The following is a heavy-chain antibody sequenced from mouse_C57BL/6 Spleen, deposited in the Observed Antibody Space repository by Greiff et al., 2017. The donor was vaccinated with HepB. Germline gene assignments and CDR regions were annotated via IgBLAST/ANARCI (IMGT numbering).Heavy chain of an antibody. Sequence: EVQLQQSGPELVKPGASVKISCKASGYTFTDYYMNWVKQSHGKSLEWIGDINPNNGGTSYNQKFKGKATLTVDKSSSTAYMELRSLTSEDSAVYYCARWGWLLRQYYFDYWGQGTTLTDSS. CDR1: GYTFTDYY. D-gene: IGHD2-3*01. CDR2: INPNNGGT. J-gene: IGHJ2*01. CDR3: ARWGWLLRQYYFDY. V-gene: IGHV1-26*01.